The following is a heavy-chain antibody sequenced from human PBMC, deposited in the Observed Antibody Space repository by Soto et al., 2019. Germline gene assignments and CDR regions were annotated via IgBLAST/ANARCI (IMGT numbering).Heavy chain of an antibody. CDR3: ARDRYSGSYYYGMDV. J-gene: IGHJ6*02. CDR2: IYYSGST. D-gene: IGHD1-26*01. V-gene: IGHV4-59*01. CDR1: GGSISSYY. Sequence: KASETLSLTCTVSGGSISSYYWSWIRQPPGKGLEWIGYIYYSGSTNYNPSLKSRVTISVDTSKNQFSLKLSSVTAADTAVYYCARDRYSGSYYYGMDVWGQGTTVTVSS.